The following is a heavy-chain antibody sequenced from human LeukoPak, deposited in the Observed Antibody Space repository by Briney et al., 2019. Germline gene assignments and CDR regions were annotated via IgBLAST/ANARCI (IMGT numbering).Heavy chain of an antibody. D-gene: IGHD5-18*01. Sequence: HPGRSLRLSCAASGFTFSSYAMHWVRQAPGKGLEWVAVTSYDESHKYYADSVKGRFTISRDNSKSTLDLQMNSLRPDDTAVYYCARRGYSSAFDYWGQGTLVTVSS. CDR2: TSYDESHK. V-gene: IGHV3-30-3*01. J-gene: IGHJ4*02. CDR3: ARRGYSSAFDY. CDR1: GFTFSSYA.